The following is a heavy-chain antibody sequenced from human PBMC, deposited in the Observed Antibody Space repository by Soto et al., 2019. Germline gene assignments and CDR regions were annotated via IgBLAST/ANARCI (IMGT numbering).Heavy chain of an antibody. J-gene: IGHJ1*01. Sequence: TLSLTCTVSGGSVSCNSYSWGWIRQSPGKGLEWIATIYSSENKYYNPSLLSRVTISVDTSKNELSLRLSSVTAADTAMYYCERRHRHDFYDRSIYVPWGQG. CDR2: IYSSENK. V-gene: IGHV4-39*01. D-gene: IGHD3-22*01. CDR1: GGSVSCNSYS. CDR3: ERRHRHDFYDRSIYVP.